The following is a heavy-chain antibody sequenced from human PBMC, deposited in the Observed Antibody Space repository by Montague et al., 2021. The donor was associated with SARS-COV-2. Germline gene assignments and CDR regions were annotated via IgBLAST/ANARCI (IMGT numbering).Heavy chain of an antibody. J-gene: IGHJ3*02. CDR3: ARQPTLEYCGGDCYLDAFDI. D-gene: IGHD2-21*02. V-gene: IGHV4-31*03. CDR1: GGSISSGGYY. CDR2: IHYSGST. Sequence: TLSLTRTVSGGSISSGGYYWSWIRQHPGRGLEWIGYIHYSGSTYYNPSLKSRVTISVGTSKNQLSLRLSAVTAADTAVYYCARQPTLEYCGGDCYLDAFDIWGQGTLVTVSS.